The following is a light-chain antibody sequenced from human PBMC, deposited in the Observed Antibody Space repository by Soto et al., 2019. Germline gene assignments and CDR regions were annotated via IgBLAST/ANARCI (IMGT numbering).Light chain of an antibody. J-gene: IGKJ2*01. CDR1: QTISRS. Sequence: EIVLTQSPATLSVSPGERATLSCRASQTISRSLAWYQQKPGQAPRLLIYDASTRATGIPARFSGSGSGAAFTLTITSLQTEDFALYYCHQYNHWPPGTFGQGTKVEIK. CDR3: HQYNHWPPGT. V-gene: IGKV3-15*01. CDR2: DAS.